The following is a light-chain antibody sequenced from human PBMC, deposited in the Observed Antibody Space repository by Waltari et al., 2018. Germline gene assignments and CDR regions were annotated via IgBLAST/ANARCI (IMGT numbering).Light chain of an antibody. CDR1: QGISNW. J-gene: IGKJ1*01. CDR3: QQHDISPWT. Sequence: DIQMNQSPSSLSASVGARVTITCRASQGISNWLAWYQQRPGKAPKLLIYRASNLETGVPSRFSGSGSGTDFTLTISSLQPEDIATYYCQQHDISPWTFGQGTKVEIK. CDR2: RAS. V-gene: IGKV1-33*01.